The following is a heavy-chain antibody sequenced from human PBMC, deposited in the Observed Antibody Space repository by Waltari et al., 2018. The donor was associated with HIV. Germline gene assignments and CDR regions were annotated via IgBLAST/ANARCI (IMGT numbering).Heavy chain of an antibody. CDR2: IIPLFGEA. D-gene: IGHD3-22*01. V-gene: IGHV1-69*01. CDR1: GDTVSSSD. Sequence: QVQLVQSGAEVKKPGSSVKVSCKASGDTVSSSDISWVRQAPGQGLEWMGAIIPLFGEANYAQKFQGRLTITADESTSTAYMELSSLRSEDTAVYYCARVPDRSGYQRYAMDVWGQGTTVTVS. J-gene: IGHJ6*02. CDR3: ARVPDRSGYQRYAMDV.